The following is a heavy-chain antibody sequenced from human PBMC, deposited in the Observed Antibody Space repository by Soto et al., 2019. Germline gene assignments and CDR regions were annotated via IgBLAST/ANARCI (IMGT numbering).Heavy chain of an antibody. CDR3: VLVHCGGDCYSVNWFDP. V-gene: IGHV5-51*01. CDR2: IYPGDSDT. Sequence: GESLKISCKGSGYSFTSYWIGWVRQMPGKGLEWMGIIYPGDSDTRYSPSFQGQVTISADKSISTAYLQWSSLKASDTAMYYCVLVHCGGDCYSVNWFDPWGQGTLVTVSS. J-gene: IGHJ5*02. D-gene: IGHD2-21*02. CDR1: GYSFTSYW.